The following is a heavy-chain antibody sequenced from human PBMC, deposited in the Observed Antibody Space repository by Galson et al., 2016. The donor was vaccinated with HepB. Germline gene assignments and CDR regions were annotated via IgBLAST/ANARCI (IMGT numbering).Heavy chain of an antibody. J-gene: IGHJ4*02. CDR3: VRSSSFNWNYDYYFDY. V-gene: IGHV3-53*01. D-gene: IGHD1-7*01. Sequence: NGGNTFYTDSVKGRFTISRDNSKNTLYLQMNSLRVEDTAVYYCVRSSSFNWNYDYYFDYWGQGTLVTVSS. CDR2: NGGNT.